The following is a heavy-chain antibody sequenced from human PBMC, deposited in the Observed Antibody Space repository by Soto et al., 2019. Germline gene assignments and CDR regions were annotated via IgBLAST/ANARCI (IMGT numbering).Heavy chain of an antibody. CDR2: ISSSSSYI. J-gene: IGHJ5*02. CDR3: WPYNWFDP. Sequence: GGSLRLSCAASGFTFSSYSTNWVRQAPGKGLEWVSSISSSSSYIYYADSVKGRFTISRDNAKSSLYLQMNSLRAEDTAVYYCWPYNWFDPWGQGTLVTVSS. CDR1: GFTFSSYS. V-gene: IGHV3-21*01.